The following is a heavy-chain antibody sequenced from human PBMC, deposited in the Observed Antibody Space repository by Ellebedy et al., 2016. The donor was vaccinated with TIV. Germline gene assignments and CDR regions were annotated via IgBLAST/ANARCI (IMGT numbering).Heavy chain of an antibody. Sequence: PGGSLRLSCAGSGFTVDYSYMSWVRQAPGKGLEWVSVIYSGGSTHYADSLKGRFTISRDKSNNTLLLQMNSLRAEDTAVYYCTRLYGGRLYWGQGTLVTVSS. CDR1: GFTVDYSY. D-gene: IGHD5-12*01. V-gene: IGHV3-53*01. J-gene: IGHJ4*02. CDR2: IYSGGST. CDR3: TRLYGGRLY.